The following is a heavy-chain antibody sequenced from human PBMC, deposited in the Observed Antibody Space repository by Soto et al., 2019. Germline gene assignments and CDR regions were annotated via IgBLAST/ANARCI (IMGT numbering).Heavy chain of an antibody. CDR3: ARGDYGDHGGAWDI. CDR2: INHSGST. J-gene: IGHJ3*02. Sequence: SETLSLTCAVYGGSFRGYYWRWIRQPPGKGLEWIGEINHSGSTNYNPSLKSRVPISVDTSPNPFSLTLSSVTAADTAVYYCARGDYGDHGGAWDIWGQGTRGTVSS. CDR1: GGSFRGYY. V-gene: IGHV4-34*01. D-gene: IGHD4-17*01.